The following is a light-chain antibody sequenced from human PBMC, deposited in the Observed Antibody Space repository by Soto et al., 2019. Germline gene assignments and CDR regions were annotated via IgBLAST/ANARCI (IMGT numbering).Light chain of an antibody. J-gene: IGKJ4*01. CDR2: DAS. CDR1: QSISVS. CDR3: LQGINYPLT. V-gene: IGKV1-6*01. Sequence: AIQMPQSPSSLSASVGDTVPITCRASQSISVSLAWYQQKPGKAPNLLIYDASTLQGGVPSRFSGSGFGTDFTLTISSLQPEDSATYYCLQGINYPLTFGGGTKV.